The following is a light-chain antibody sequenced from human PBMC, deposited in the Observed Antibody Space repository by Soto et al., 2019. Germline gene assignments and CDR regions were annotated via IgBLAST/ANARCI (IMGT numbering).Light chain of an antibody. J-gene: IGKJ1*01. Sequence: EIVMTQSPATLSVSPGERATLSCRASQSGSNNLAWYQQKPCQAHRLLIYGASSRATGIPARFSGSGSGTAFTLTVSRLQSEDFAVSYCQQYKTCTRKFGKGTKVEIK. CDR2: GAS. CDR1: QSGSNN. V-gene: IGKV3-15*01. CDR3: QQYKTCTRK.